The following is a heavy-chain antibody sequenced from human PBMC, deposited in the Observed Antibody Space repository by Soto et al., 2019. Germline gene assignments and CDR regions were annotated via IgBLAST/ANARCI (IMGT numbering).Heavy chain of an antibody. CDR3: ARENDYVLGWFDP. Sequence: PSQTLSLTCTVSGGTISTFYWSWLRQPPGKGLEWIGYIYYSGSTNYNPSLKSRVTISVDTSKNQFSLKLSSVTAADTAVYYCARENDYVLGWFDPWGQGTLVTVSS. J-gene: IGHJ5*02. CDR1: GGTISTFY. D-gene: IGHD3-16*01. CDR2: IYYSGST. V-gene: IGHV4-59*01.